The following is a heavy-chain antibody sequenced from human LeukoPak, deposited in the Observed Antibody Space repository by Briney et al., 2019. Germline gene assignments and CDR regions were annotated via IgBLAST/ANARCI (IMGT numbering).Heavy chain of an antibody. J-gene: IGHJ6*03. CDR1: GGTFSSYA. V-gene: IGHV1-69*13. Sequence: GASVKVSCKASGGTFSSYAISWVRQAPGQGLEWMGGIIPIFGTANYAQKFQGRVTITADESTSTAYMELSSLRSEDTAVYYCARDAVPAAIRHYYYYMDVWGKGTTVTVSS. CDR3: ARDAVPAAIRHYYYYMDV. CDR2: IIPIFGTA. D-gene: IGHD2-2*02.